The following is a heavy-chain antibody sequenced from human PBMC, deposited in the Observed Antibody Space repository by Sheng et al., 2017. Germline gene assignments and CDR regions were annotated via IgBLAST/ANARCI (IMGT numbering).Heavy chain of an antibody. D-gene: IGHD1-26*01. CDR1: GFTFSSYG. J-gene: IGHJ6*02. Sequence: QVDLVESGGGVVQPGRSLRLSCAASGFTFSSYGMHWVRQAPGKGLEWVAVISYDGSNKYYADSVKGRFTISRDNSKNTLYLQMNSLRAEDTAVYYCAKDSGSYYYYYGMDVWDQGP. CDR3: AKDSGSYYYYYGMDV. V-gene: IGHV3-30*18. CDR2: ISYDGSNK.